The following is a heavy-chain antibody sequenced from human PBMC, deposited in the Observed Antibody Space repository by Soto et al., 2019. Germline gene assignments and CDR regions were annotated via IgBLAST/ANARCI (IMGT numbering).Heavy chain of an antibody. J-gene: IGHJ5*02. CDR1: GFTFSTYW. Sequence: EVQLVESGGGLVQPGGSLRLSCAASGFTFSTYWMHWVRQAPGKGLVWVARIKSDGSSTSYADSVKGRFTISRDNAKNPLHLLRNSLGVEDTVEYYWSRGDWFDPWGQGTLVTVSS. CDR3: SRGDWFDP. CDR2: IKSDGSST. D-gene: IGHD2-15*01. V-gene: IGHV3-74*01.